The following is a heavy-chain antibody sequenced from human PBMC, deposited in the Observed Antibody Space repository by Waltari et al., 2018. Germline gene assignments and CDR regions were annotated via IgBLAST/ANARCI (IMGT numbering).Heavy chain of an antibody. CDR3: ARDNPYSSSWLLFFDTFDV. CDR1: GFTFRLHS. V-gene: IGHV3-30-3*01. CDR2: ISNDGSNK. Sequence: QVHLVESGGGVVQPVRSLGLSCAASGFTFRLHSMPVGPQAPGQGLEWVAVISNDGSNKNYAVSVEGRFTISRDNSKNTLNLQMDGLRAEDTAVYYCARDNPYSSSWLLFFDTFDVWGQGTMVTVSS. D-gene: IGHD6-13*01. J-gene: IGHJ3*01.